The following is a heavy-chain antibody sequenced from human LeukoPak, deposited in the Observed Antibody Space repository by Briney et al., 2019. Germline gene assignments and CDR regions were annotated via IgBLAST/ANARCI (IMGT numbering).Heavy chain of an antibody. Sequence: GGSLRLSCAASGFTFSSYWMSWVRQAPGKGMEWVANIKQDGSEKYYVDSVKGRFTISRDNAKNSLYLQMNSLRAEDTAVYYCARVIAAAGLNAFDIWGQGTMVTVSS. CDR1: GFTFSSYW. J-gene: IGHJ3*02. CDR2: IKQDGSEK. V-gene: IGHV3-7*01. CDR3: ARVIAAAGLNAFDI. D-gene: IGHD6-13*01.